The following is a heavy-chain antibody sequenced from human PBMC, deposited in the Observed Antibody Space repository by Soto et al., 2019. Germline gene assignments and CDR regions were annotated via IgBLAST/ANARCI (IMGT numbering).Heavy chain of an antibody. CDR2: INTDGTRT. CDR3: ASLPRDYQGY. V-gene: IGHV3-74*01. D-gene: IGHD4-17*01. CDR1: KITFRTST. J-gene: IGHJ4*02. Sequence: PGGSLRLSCSASKITFRTSTMHWVRQAPGKGLVWVSRINTDGTRTNYADSVKGRFTISRDNAKNTLYLQMNGLRAEDTAVYYCASLPRDYQGYGGQGTLVTVSS.